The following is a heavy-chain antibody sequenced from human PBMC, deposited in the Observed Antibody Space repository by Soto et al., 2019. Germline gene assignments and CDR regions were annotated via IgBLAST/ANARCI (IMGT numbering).Heavy chain of an antibody. CDR1: GYTFTEYG. V-gene: IGHV1-18*04. Sequence: KLSCPPSGYTFTEYGMTWVRQAPREGLEWMGWIRGNNCHTNYAHKAQGRVTMTTDTSTSRAYVELTSLRSDDTAVFYCARSPAATGTSWLDPCGRGTLVTVSS. D-gene: IGHD6-13*01. CDR2: IRGNNCHT. CDR3: ARSPAATGTSWLDP. J-gene: IGHJ5*02.